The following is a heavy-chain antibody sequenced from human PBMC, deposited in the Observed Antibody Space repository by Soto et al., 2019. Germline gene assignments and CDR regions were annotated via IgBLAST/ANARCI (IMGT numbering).Heavy chain of an antibody. CDR3: AKDYRGGTDAFDI. CDR2: ISGSGGST. D-gene: IGHD3-16*01. V-gene: IGHV3-23*01. Sequence: EVQLLESGGGLVQPGGSLRLSCAASGFTFSSYAMSWVRQAPGKGLEWVSAISGSGGSTYYADSVKGRFTISRDNSKNTLNLQMNSLRAEDTAVYYCAKDYRGGTDAFDIWGQGTMVTVSS. J-gene: IGHJ3*02. CDR1: GFTFSSYA.